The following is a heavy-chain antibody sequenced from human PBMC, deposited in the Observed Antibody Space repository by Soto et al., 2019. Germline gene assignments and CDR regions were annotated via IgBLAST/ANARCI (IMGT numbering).Heavy chain of an antibody. D-gene: IGHD3-10*01. Sequence: SETLSLTCTVSGASVSSYYGSWIRQPPGKGLEWLGYILYTGNTNYNPSIKSRVTMSVDTSKNQVSLKLSAVTAADTAVYFCARAAYGSGSYYAPYYYYAMDVWGQGTTVTVSS. CDR3: ARAAYGSGSYYAPYYYYAMDV. J-gene: IGHJ6*02. CDR2: ILYTGNT. CDR1: GASVSSYY. V-gene: IGHV4-59*02.